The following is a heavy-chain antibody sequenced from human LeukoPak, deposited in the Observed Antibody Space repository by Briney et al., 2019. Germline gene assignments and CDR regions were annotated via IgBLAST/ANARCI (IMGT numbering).Heavy chain of an antibody. CDR3: ASSSWYALDY. CDR1: GFTFSSYE. Sequence: QAGGSLRLSCAASGFTFSSYEMNWVRQAPGKGLEWISYISSSGSTMYYADSVKDRFTISRDNAKNSLYLQMNSLRAEDTAIYYCASSSWYALDYWGQGTLVTVSS. D-gene: IGHD6-13*01. CDR2: ISSSGSTM. J-gene: IGHJ4*02. V-gene: IGHV3-48*03.